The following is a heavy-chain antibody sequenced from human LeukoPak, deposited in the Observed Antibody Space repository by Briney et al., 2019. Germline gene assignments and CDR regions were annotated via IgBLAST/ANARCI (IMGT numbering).Heavy chain of an antibody. J-gene: IGHJ4*02. CDR2: MNPNSGNT. Sequence: GASVKVSCKASGYTSTSYDINWVRQATGQGLEWMGWMNPNSGNTGYAQKFQGRVTMTRNTSISTAYMELSSLRSEDTAVYYCARWRVGATPNYFDYWGQGTLVTVSS. CDR1: GYTSTSYD. CDR3: ARWRVGATPNYFDY. D-gene: IGHD1-26*01. V-gene: IGHV1-8*01.